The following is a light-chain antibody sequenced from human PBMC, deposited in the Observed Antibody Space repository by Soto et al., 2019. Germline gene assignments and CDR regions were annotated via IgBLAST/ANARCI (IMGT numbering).Light chain of an antibody. CDR3: QQYGSSSYT. Sequence: EIVLTQSPGTLSLSPGEGATLSCRASQSVASSYLAWYQQKPGQAPRLLIYGASNRATGIPDRFSGGGSGTDFTRTISRLEPEDFAVYYCQQYGSSSYTFGQGPKLEIK. V-gene: IGKV3-20*01. J-gene: IGKJ2*01. CDR2: GAS. CDR1: QSVASSY.